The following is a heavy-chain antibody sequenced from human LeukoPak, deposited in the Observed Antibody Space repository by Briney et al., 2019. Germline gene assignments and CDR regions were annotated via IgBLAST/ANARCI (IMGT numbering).Heavy chain of an antibody. J-gene: IGHJ4*02. Sequence: PSETLSLTCTVSGGSISSYYWSWIRQPPGKGLEWIAYIHYSGSTSSNPSLKSRVTISVDTSKNQFSLKLSSVTAADTAVYYCARRDGGYDPIDYWGQGTLVTVSS. D-gene: IGHD5-12*01. CDR3: ARRDGGYDPIDY. CDR2: IHYSGST. CDR1: GGSISSYY. V-gene: IGHV4-59*08.